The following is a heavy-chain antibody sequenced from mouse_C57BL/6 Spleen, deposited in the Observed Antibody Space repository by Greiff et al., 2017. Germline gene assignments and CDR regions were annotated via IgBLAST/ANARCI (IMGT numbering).Heavy chain of an antibody. V-gene: IGHV1-55*01. D-gene: IGHD2-3*01. CDR3: ARPSYDGYYGFAY. CDR1: GYTFTSYW. J-gene: IGHJ3*01. Sequence: QVQLQQPGAELVKPGASVTMSCTASGYTFTSYWITWVKQRPGQGLEWIGDIYPGSGSTNYNEKFKSKATLTVDTSSSTAYMQLSSLTSEDSAVYYCARPSYDGYYGFAYWGQGTLVTVSA. CDR2: IYPGSGST.